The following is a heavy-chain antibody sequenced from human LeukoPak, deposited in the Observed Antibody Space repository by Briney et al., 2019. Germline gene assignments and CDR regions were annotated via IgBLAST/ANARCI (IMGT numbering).Heavy chain of an antibody. D-gene: IGHD6-13*01. V-gene: IGHV1-69*04. J-gene: IGHJ1*01. CDR1: GGTFSSYN. CDR2: IIPILGIA. Sequence: SVTVSCKASGGTFSSYNISWVRQAPGQGLEWMGRIIPILGIANYAQKFQGRVTITADKSTSTAYMELSSLRSEDTAVYYCARDPSDSSSRIKGYFQHWGQGTLVTVSS. CDR3: ARDPSDSSSRIKGYFQH.